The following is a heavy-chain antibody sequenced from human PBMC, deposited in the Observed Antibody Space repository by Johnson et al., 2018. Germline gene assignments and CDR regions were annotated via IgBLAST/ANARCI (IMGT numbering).Heavy chain of an antibody. D-gene: IGHD3-10*01. Sequence: QVQLVQSGAEVRKPGASVKVSCKASGYTFTSYDINWVRQATGQGLEWMGWMNPNSGNTGYAQKFQGRVTMPRNTSIRTAYMALSSLRSEDTALYYCAEDKGTAYMDVWGKGTTVTVSS. CDR1: GYTFTSYD. V-gene: IGHV1-8*01. CDR3: AEDKGTAYMDV. J-gene: IGHJ6*03. CDR2: MNPNSGNT.